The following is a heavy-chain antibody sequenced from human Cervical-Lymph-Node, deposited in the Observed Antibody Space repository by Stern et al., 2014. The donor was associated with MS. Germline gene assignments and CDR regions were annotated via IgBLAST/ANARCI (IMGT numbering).Heavy chain of an antibody. CDR2: ISGGDGST. D-gene: IGHD3-3*01. CDR1: GFIFMNFA. Sequence: EVQLVESGGGLVQPGGSLRLSCEASGFIFMNFALSWVRQAPGKGLEWVSDISGGDGSTYYADSAKGRFTISRDNSKNMLYLQMNSLRAEDTAVYYCAKVIRYFDFWSGHRFDSWGQGTLVTVSS. V-gene: IGHV3-23*04. CDR3: AKVIRYFDFWSGHRFDS. J-gene: IGHJ4*02.